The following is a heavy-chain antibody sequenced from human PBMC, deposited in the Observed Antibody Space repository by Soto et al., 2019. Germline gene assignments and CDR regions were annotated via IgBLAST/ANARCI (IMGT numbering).Heavy chain of an antibody. CDR2: IIPIFGTA. J-gene: IGHJ6*01. V-gene: IGHV1-69*06. CDR3: AIGTLMVYAIPYYYGMDV. CDR1: GGTFSSYA. D-gene: IGHD2-8*01. Sequence: SVKVSCKASGGTFSSYAISWVRQAPGQGLEWMGGIIPIFGTANYAQKFQGRVTITADKSTSTAYMELSSLRSEDTAVYYCAIGTLMVYAIPYYYGMDVWGQGTTVTVS.